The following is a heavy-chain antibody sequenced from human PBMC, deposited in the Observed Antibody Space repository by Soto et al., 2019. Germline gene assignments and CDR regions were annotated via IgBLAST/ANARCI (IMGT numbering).Heavy chain of an antibody. J-gene: IGHJ6*02. Sequence: GASLKGSCKASGYTFTGYYMHWVRQAPGQGLEWMGWINPNSGGTNYAQKFQGWVTMTRDTSISTAYMELSRLRSDDTAVYYCARGPPDILTGYTYYYYYGMDVWGQGTTVTVSS. CDR3: ARGPPDILTGYTYYYYYGMDV. V-gene: IGHV1-2*04. D-gene: IGHD3-9*01. CDR2: INPNSGGT. CDR1: GYTFTGYY.